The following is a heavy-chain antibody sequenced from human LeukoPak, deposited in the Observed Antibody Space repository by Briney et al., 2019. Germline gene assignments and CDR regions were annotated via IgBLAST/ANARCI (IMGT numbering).Heavy chain of an antibody. CDR3: ATDYRFYGTNPFFDS. D-gene: IGHD2-8*01. J-gene: IGHJ4*02. CDR2: ISSGGITI. Sequence: PGGSLRLSCAASGFTFRNYEMNWVRQAPGKGLECVSYISSGGITIYYADSVKGRFTISRDNAKNSLYLQMNSLRVEDTAIYYCATDYRFYGTNPFFDSWGQGTLVTVSS. CDR1: GFTFRNYE. V-gene: IGHV3-48*03.